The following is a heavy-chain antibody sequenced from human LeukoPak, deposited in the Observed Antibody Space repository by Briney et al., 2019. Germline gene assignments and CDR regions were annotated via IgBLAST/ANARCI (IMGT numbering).Heavy chain of an antibody. D-gene: IGHD2-2*02. CDR3: AGTYRLRRFAP. J-gene: IGHJ5*02. CDR1: GGSISSGTYY. CDR2: IYYSGST. V-gene: IGHV4-39*01. Sequence: PSETLSLTCTVSGGSISSGTYYWGWIRQPPGKGLECIGTIYYSGSTSYNPSLKSRVTISVDTSKNQFSLKLTSVTAADTAVYYCAGTYRLRRFAPSGQGTLVTVSS.